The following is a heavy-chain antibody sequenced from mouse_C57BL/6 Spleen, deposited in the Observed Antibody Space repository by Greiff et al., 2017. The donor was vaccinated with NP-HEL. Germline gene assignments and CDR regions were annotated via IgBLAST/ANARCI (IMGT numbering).Heavy chain of an antibody. V-gene: IGHV1-54*01. CDR2: ITPGRGGT. CDR1: GYAFTNYL. D-gene: IGHD4-1*01. J-gene: IGHJ1*03. Sequence: VQLQQSGAELVRPGTSVKVSCKASGYAFTNYLIEWVKQRPGQGLEWIGVITPGRGGTNYTEKFKGKATLTADKSSSTAYMQLSSLTSEDSAVYFCARGDWEHWYFDVWGTGTTVTVAS. CDR3: ARGDWEHWYFDV.